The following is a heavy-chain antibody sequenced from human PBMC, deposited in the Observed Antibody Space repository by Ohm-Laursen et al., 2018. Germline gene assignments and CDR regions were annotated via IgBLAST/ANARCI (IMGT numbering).Heavy chain of an antibody. J-gene: IGHJ4*02. CDR2: IYYSGST. Sequence: TLSLTCTVSGGSTRSGGNYWSWIRQHPGKGLEWIGYIYYSGSTYYNPSLKSRVSISVDTSKSQFSLKLTSVSAADTAVYYCAREAGGDYPDYWGQGTLVTVSS. CDR3: AREAGGDYPDY. D-gene: IGHD4-17*01. CDR1: GGSTRSGGNY. V-gene: IGHV4-31*02.